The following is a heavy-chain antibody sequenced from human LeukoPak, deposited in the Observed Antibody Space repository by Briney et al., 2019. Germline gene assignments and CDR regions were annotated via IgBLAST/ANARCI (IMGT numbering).Heavy chain of an antibody. V-gene: IGHV1-69*13. Sequence: ASVKVSCKASGGTFSSYAISWVRQAPGQGLEWMGGIIPIFGTANYAQKFQGRVTITADESTSTAYMELGSLRSEDTAVYYCAREQDYYDSSGYSNWFDPWGQGALVTVSS. J-gene: IGHJ5*02. CDR2: IIPIFGTA. D-gene: IGHD3-22*01. CDR3: AREQDYYDSSGYSNWFDP. CDR1: GGTFSSYA.